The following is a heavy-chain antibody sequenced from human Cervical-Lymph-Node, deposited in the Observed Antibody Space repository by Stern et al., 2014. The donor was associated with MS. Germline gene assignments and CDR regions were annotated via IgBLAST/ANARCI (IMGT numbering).Heavy chain of an antibody. V-gene: IGHV3-43*01. D-gene: IGHD3-22*01. CDR2: INWDASAT. Sequence: EVQLVGSGGLVVQPGGSLRLSCAASGFTFDDYTMQWVRQVPGKGLEWVSLINWDASATYYADSVKGRFTISRDNSKNSLYLQMNSLRSEDTALYYCAKSLGRGSAGYYLDYWGQGTLVTVSS. CDR1: GFTFDDYT. J-gene: IGHJ4*02. CDR3: AKSLGRGSAGYYLDY.